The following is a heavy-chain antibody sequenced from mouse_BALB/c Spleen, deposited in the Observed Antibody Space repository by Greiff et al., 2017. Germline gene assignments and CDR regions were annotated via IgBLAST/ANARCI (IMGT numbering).Heavy chain of an antibody. J-gene: IGHJ2*01. Sequence: QVQLQQPGAELVKPGASVKLSCKASGYTFTSYWMHWVKQRPGQGLEWIGEIDPSDSYTNYNQKFKGKATLTVDKSSSTAYMQLSSLTSEDSAVYYCARLLPFDDWGQGTTLTVSS. D-gene: IGHD1-1*01. CDR3: ARLLPFDD. CDR2: IDPSDSYT. CDR1: GYTFTSYW. V-gene: IGHV1-69*02.